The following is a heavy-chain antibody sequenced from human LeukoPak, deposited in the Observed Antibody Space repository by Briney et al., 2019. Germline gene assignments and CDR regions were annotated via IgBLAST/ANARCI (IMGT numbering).Heavy chain of an antibody. CDR3: ARKGPATIADY. V-gene: IGHV4-4*02. CDR1: GGFISSGNW. D-gene: IGHD4-11*01. CDR2: IHHSVGT. J-gene: IGHJ4*02. Sequence: SGTLSLTCAVSGGFISSGNWWGWFRQPPGKGLEWIGEIHHSVGTNYNPSLKSRVAASMDKSKNQFSLRVTSVTAADTAMYYCARKGPATIADYWGRGTLVTVSS.